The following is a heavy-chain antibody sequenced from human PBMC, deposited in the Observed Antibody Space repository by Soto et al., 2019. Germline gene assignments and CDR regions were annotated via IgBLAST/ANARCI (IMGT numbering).Heavy chain of an antibody. V-gene: IGHV3-7*05. CDR3: ASRYSSGCIY. J-gene: IGHJ4*02. Sequence: EVQLVESGGGLVQPGGSVRLSCAASGFSFSTYWMSWLRQAPGKGLEWVANINQDGSEIYYVDSVKGRFTISRDNAKNSLYLQMNSLSAEDTAVYYCASRYSSGCIYWGQGTLVTVSS. CDR2: INQDGSEI. CDR1: GFSFSTYW. D-gene: IGHD6-25*01.